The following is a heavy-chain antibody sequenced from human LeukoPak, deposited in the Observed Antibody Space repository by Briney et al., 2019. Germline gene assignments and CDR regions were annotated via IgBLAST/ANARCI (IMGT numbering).Heavy chain of an antibody. CDR3: ARLSHCSSASCYTSYFDS. J-gene: IGHJ4*02. Sequence: PSETLSLSCTVSGGSISSSDTYWGWIRQPPGKGLEWIGSISYMGGPYHNPSLRSRVTMSVDTSKNQFSLNLSSVTAADTAVYYCARLSHCSSASCYTSYFDSWGQGTLVIVSS. CDR2: ISYMGGP. V-gene: IGHV4-39*07. D-gene: IGHD2-2*02. CDR1: GGSISSSDTY.